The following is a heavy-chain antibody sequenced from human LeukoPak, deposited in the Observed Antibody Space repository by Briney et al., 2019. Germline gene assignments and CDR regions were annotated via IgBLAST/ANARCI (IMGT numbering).Heavy chain of an antibody. V-gene: IGHV1-69*13. D-gene: IGHD2-21*02. CDR3: ARARAAIPPRENDAFDI. CDR1: GGTFSSYA. J-gene: IGHJ3*02. Sequence: SVKVSCKASGGTFSSYAISWVRQAPGQGLEWMGGIIPIFGTANYAQKFQGRVTITADESTSTAYMELSSLRSEDTAVYYCARARAAIPPRENDAFDIWGQGTMVTVSS. CDR2: IIPIFGTA.